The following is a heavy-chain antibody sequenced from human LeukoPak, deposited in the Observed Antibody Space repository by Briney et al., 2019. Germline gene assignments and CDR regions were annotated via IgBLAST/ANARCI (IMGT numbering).Heavy chain of an antibody. CDR2: IWYDGSNK. V-gene: IGHV3-33*01. CDR1: GFTFSSYG. J-gene: IGHJ4*02. Sequence: GGSLRLSCAASGFTFSSYGMHWVRQAPGKGLEWVAVIWYDGSNKYYADSVKGRFTISRDNSKNTLYLQMNSLRAEDTAVYYCARDIRRPLGSKVHDSSSFELWSTFDYWGQGTLVTVSS. D-gene: IGHD6-13*01. CDR3: ARDIRRPLGSKVHDSSSFELWSTFDY.